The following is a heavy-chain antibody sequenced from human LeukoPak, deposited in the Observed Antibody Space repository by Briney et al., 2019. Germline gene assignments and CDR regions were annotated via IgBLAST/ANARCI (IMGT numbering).Heavy chain of an antibody. CDR3: ARGVRWLQPPSW. D-gene: IGHD5-24*01. J-gene: IGHJ4*02. CDR1: GGSFSGYY. V-gene: IGHV4-34*01. CDR2: INHSGST. Sequence: SETLSLTCAVYGGSFSGYYWSWIRQPPGKGLEWIGEINHSGSTNYNPSLKSRVTISVDTSKNQFSLKLSSVTAADTAVYYCARGVRWLQPPSWWGQVTLVAVSS.